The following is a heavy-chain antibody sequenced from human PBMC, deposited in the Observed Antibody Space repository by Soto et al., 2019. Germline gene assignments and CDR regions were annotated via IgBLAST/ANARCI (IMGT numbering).Heavy chain of an antibody. CDR2: ISVYNGNT. Sequence: QVQLVQSGAEVKKPGASVKVSCKASGYTFVNYDISWVRQAPGQGLEWMGWISVYNGNTNYAQKVQGRVTMTTDTSTSTAYMELRSLRSDDTAVYYCARRVVVLTSDWFDSWGQGTLVTVSS. J-gene: IGHJ5*01. CDR3: ARRVVVLTSDWFDS. CDR1: GYTFVNYD. D-gene: IGHD2-15*01. V-gene: IGHV1-18*01.